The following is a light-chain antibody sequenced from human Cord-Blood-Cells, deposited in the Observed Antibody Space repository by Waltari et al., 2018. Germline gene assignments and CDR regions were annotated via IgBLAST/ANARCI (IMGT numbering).Light chain of an antibody. Sequence: EIVLTQSPGTLSVPPGERAILPCRASQCVSSSYLAWYQQKPGQAPRLLIYGASSRATGIPDRLSGSGSGTDFTLTISRLEPEDFAVYYCQQYGSSPYTFGQGTKLEIK. CDR3: QQYGSSPYT. CDR1: QCVSSSY. J-gene: IGKJ2*01. CDR2: GAS. V-gene: IGKV3-20*01.